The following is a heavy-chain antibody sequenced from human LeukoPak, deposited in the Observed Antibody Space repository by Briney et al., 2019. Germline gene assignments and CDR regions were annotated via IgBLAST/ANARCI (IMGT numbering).Heavy chain of an antibody. Sequence: PSDTLSLTCAVYGGSFSGYYWSWIRQPPGKGLEWIGEFNHSGSTNYNPSLKSRVTISVDTSKNQFSLKLSSVTAADTAVYYCARNRPYSSSWYYYYYGMDVWGQGTTVTVSS. J-gene: IGHJ6*02. CDR3: ARNRPYSSSWYYYYYGMDV. D-gene: IGHD6-13*01. CDR1: GGSFSGYY. CDR2: FNHSGST. V-gene: IGHV4-34*01.